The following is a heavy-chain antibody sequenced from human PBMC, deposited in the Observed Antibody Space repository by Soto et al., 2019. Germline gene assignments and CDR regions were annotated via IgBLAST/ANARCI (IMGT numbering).Heavy chain of an antibody. V-gene: IGHV3-23*01. Sequence: EVQLLESGGGLVQPGESLRLSCAVSGFTVNTYGLACVRLAPGRGLESVSALNPTTGTASYRDSVKGRFTISRDDSKNTMFLQMNSLRAEDTAIYYCAKIPRGGGYGNWYFDLWGRGTLVTVSS. CDR2: LNPTTGTA. J-gene: IGHJ2*01. CDR3: AKIPRGGGYGNWYFDL. CDR1: GFTVNTYG. D-gene: IGHD5-12*01.